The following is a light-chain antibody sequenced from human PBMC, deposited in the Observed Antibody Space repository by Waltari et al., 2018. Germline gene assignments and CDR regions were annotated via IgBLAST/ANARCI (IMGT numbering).Light chain of an antibody. J-gene: IGKJ3*01. CDR2: DAS. CDR3: QHYDNFPFT. Sequence: DIQMTQSPSSLSASVGDRVTITCQASQDISNNLLWYQQKPGKAPRVLIYDASTLERGVPSRFSGSGSGTDFTFTIAALQPEDFATYFCQHYDNFPFTFGPGTTVDVK. CDR1: QDISNN. V-gene: IGKV1-33*01.